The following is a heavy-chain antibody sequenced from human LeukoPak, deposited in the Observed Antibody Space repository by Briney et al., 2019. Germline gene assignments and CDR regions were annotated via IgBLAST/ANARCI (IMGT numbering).Heavy chain of an antibody. CDR2: VNYIGST. CDR3: AREGGNFDFDY. J-gene: IGHJ4*02. Sequence: SQTLSLTCTVSGDSINIHHHFWAWIRQHPGKGLEWIGYVNYIGSTFYNPSLKSRVIISLDTSKNQISLNLTTVTAADTAVYYCAREGGNFDFDYWGQGSLVTVSS. D-gene: IGHD4-23*01. V-gene: IGHV4-31*03. CDR1: GDSINIHHHF.